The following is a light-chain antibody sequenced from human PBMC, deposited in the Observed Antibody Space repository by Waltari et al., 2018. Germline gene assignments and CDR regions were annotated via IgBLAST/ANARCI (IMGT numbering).Light chain of an antibody. CDR1: ALPQQY. V-gene: IGLV3-25*03. CDR3: QSTDINGLYVV. J-gene: IGLJ2*01. Sequence: SYALTQPPSVSVSPGQTARIPCSGDALPQQYAYWYQQKAGQAPVQAMSKDSERPSGIPERFSGSTSGTTVTLIISGVQAEDEADYYCQSTDINGLYVVFGAGTKLTVL. CDR2: KDS.